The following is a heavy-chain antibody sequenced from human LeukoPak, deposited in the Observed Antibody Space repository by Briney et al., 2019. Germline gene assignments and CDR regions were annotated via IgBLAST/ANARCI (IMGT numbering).Heavy chain of an antibody. D-gene: IGHD5-18*01. CDR1: GFTFSSYA. CDR3: VKGAAMAGGFDY. CDR2: ISSNGGST. Sequence: PGESLRLSCSASGFTFSSYAMHWVRPAPGKGLEYVSAISSNGGSTYYADSVKGRFTISRDNSKNTLYLQMSSLRAEDTAVYYCVKGAAMAGGFDYWGQGTLVTVSS. V-gene: IGHV3-64D*09. J-gene: IGHJ4*02.